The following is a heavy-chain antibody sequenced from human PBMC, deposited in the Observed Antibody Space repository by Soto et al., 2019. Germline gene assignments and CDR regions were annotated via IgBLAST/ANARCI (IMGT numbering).Heavy chain of an antibody. D-gene: IGHD6-6*01. V-gene: IGHV3-23*01. J-gene: IGHJ4*02. CDR2: ISASGGTT. CDR1: GFTFSSYA. CDR3: AKDNIAARPGYFDY. Sequence: EVQLLESGGGLVQPGGSLRLSCAASGFTFSSYAMSWVRQALGKGLEWVSGISASGGTTYNTDSVRGRFTISRDNTKSTVYLQMNSLRAEDTALYYCAKDNIAARPGYFDYWGQGSLVTVSS.